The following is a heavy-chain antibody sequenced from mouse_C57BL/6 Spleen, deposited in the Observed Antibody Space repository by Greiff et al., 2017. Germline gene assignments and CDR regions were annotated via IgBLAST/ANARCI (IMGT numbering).Heavy chain of an antibody. CDR3: ARGRVEATGWYFDV. D-gene: IGHD3-2*02. CDR2: INSDGGST. Sequence: EVKLVESGGGLVQPGESLKLSCESNEYEFPSHDMSWVRKTPEKRLELVAAINSDGGSTYYPDTMERRFIISRDNTKKTLYLQMSSLRSEDTALYYCARGRVEATGWYFDVWGTGTTVTVSS. J-gene: IGHJ1*03. V-gene: IGHV5-2*03. CDR1: EYEFPSHD.